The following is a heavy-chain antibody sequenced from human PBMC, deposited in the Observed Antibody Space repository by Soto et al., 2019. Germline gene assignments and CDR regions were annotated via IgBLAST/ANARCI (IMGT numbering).Heavy chain of an antibody. D-gene: IGHD3-22*01. Sequence: SETLSLTCTVSGGSISSGDYYWSWIRQHPGKGLEWIGYIYYSESTYYNPSLKSRVTISVDTSKNQFSLKLSSVTAADTAVYYCARDGPAKYYDSSGYYRYLDYWGQGTLVTVSS. V-gene: IGHV4-31*03. CDR1: GGSISSGDYY. CDR2: IYYSEST. J-gene: IGHJ4*02. CDR3: ARDGPAKYYDSSGYYRYLDY.